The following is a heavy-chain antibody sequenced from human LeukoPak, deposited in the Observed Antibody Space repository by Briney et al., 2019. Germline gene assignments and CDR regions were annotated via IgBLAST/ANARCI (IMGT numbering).Heavy chain of an antibody. CDR1: GGTFSSYA. D-gene: IGHD5-18*01. Sequence: ASVKVSCKASGGTFSSYAISWVRQAPGQGLEWMGGIIPIFGTANYAQKFQGRVTITADESTSTAYMELSSLRSEDTAAYYCAAGGDTAMVTGGDYFDYWGQGTLVTVSS. V-gene: IGHV1-69*13. J-gene: IGHJ4*02. CDR3: AAGGDTAMVTGGDYFDY. CDR2: IIPIFGTA.